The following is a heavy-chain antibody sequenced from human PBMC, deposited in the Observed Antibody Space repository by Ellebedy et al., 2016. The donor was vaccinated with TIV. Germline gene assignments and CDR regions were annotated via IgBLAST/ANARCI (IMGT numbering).Heavy chain of an antibody. CDR3: ASGMVVSMTGTSDY. D-gene: IGHD2-8*02. V-gene: IGHV3-74*01. Sequence: GESLKISXAASGITFSRYWMHWVRQVPGKGLVWVSRIDNDGTRTDYADSVKGRFTISRDNAKSTLYLQMSSLRAEDSALYYCASGMVVSMTGTSDYWGQGTLVTVSS. CDR2: IDNDGTRT. J-gene: IGHJ4*02. CDR1: GITFSRYW.